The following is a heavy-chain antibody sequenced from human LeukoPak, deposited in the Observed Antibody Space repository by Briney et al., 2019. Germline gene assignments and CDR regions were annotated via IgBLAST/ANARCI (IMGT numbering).Heavy chain of an antibody. CDR2: IYYSGST. D-gene: IGHD3-10*01. Sequence: SETLSLTCTVSGGSISSSSYYWGWIRQPPGKGLEWIGSIYYSGSTYYNPSLKSRVTISVDTSKNQFSLKLSSVTAADTAVYYCAKSMLRGIISPPDYWGQGILVTVSS. J-gene: IGHJ4*02. V-gene: IGHV4-39*07. CDR3: AKSMLRGIISPPDY. CDR1: GGSISSSSYY.